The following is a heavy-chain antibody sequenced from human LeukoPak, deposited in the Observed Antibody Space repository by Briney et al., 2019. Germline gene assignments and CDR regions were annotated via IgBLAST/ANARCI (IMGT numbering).Heavy chain of an antibody. V-gene: IGHV3-53*01. J-gene: IGHJ6*03. CDR3: AREGYDSSGYGGVVMDV. Sequence: GGSLRLSCAASGFTVSSNYMSWVRQAPGKGLEWVSVIYSGGSTYYADSVKGRFTISRDNSKNTLYLQMNSLRAEDTAVYYCAREGYDSSGYGGVVMDVWGKGTTVTVSS. D-gene: IGHD3-22*01. CDR2: IYSGGST. CDR1: GFTVSSNY.